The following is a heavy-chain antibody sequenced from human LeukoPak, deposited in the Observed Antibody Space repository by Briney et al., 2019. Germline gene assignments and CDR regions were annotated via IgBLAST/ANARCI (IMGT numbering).Heavy chain of an antibody. D-gene: IGHD2-2*01. CDR1: GGTFSSYA. CDR2: IIPIFGTA. Sequence: EASVRVSCKASGGTFSSYAISWVRQAPGQGLEWMGGIIPIFGTANYAQKFQGRVTITADESTSTAYMELSSLRSEDTAVYYCARDLASQGRLYCSSTRCSKGTFDIWGQGTMVTVSS. CDR3: ARDLASQGRLYCSSTRCSKGTFDI. V-gene: IGHV1-69*13. J-gene: IGHJ3*02.